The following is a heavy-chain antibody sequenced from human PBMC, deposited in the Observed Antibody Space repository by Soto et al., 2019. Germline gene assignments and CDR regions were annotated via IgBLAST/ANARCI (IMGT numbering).Heavy chain of an antibody. D-gene: IGHD1-26*01. V-gene: IGHV4-59*01. J-gene: IGHJ3*02. CDR2: IYYSGTT. CDR1: SGSIGTYF. CDR3: ARGRGGTYDAFDI. Sequence: QVQLRESGPGLVKPSETLSLTCTVSSGSIGTYFWSWIRQPPGKGLEWIGYIYYSGTTNYNPSLTSRVTIFLDTSKNQFSLRLSSVTAADTAVYYCARGRGGTYDAFDIWGQGTLVTFS.